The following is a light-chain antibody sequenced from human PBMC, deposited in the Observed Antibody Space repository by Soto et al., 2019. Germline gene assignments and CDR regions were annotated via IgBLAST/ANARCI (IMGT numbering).Light chain of an antibody. CDR1: QSVSTR. Sequence: DIQMTQSPSSLSASVGDRVTIICRASQSVSTRLAWYQHKPGKAPKVLIYDASSWAGGVPSRFSGSGSGTEFTLTISSLQPDDFATYYCQQYNWTFGQGTKVDIK. CDR3: QQYNWT. CDR2: DAS. V-gene: IGKV1-5*02. J-gene: IGKJ1*01.